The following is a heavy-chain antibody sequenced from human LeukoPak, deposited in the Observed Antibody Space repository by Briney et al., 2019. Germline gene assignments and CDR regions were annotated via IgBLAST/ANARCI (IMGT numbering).Heavy chain of an antibody. CDR3: AIILYSSSPGPS. D-gene: IGHD6-6*01. Sequence: ASVKVSCKASGYTFTYYGISWVRQAPGQGLEWMGWISAYNGDLDHAEEFQGRLTLTTDTPTSTAYMELTSLRSDDTAVYYCAIILYSSSPGPSWGQGTLVTVSS. J-gene: IGHJ5*02. CDR1: GYTFTYYG. V-gene: IGHV1-18*01. CDR2: ISAYNGDL.